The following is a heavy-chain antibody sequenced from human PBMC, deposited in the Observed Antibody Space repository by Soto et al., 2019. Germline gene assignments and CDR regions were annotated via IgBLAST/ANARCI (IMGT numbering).Heavy chain of an antibody. J-gene: IGHJ4*02. CDR3: ARAPGQYSSGGSCYEEVFDY. D-gene: IGHD2-15*01. V-gene: IGHV1-69*02. CDR2: IIPILGIA. Sequence: QVQLVQSGAEVKKPGSSVKVSCKASGGTFSSYTISWVRQAPGQGLEWMGRIIPILGIANYAQKFQGRVTITADKATSAPYMELSSLRSEDTAVYYCARAPGQYSSGGSCYEEVFDYWGQGTLVTVSS. CDR1: GGTFSSYT.